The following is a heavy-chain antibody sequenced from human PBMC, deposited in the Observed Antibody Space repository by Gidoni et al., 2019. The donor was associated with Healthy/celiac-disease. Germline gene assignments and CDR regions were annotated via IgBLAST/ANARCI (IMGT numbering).Heavy chain of an antibody. CDR2: ISYDGSNK. J-gene: IGHJ4*02. D-gene: IGHD3-22*01. CDR1: GFTVSSHG. V-gene: IGHV3-30*18. CDR3: AKDPSPDYYDSSGYVDY. Sequence: QVQLVASGRGVVQPGRSLRLSCAASGFTVSSHGMHWVRQATGKGLEWVAVISYDGSNKSDADSVTGRFTISRDDSKNTLYLQMNSLRAEDTAVYYCAKDPSPDYYDSSGYVDYWGQGTLVTVSS.